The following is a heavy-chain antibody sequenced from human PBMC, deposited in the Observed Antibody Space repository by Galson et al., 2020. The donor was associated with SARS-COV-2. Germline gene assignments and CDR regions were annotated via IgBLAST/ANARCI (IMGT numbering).Heavy chain of an antibody. CDR1: GYTLTQSS. CDR2: FEPENGET. D-gene: IGHD3-22*01. V-gene: IGHV1-24*01. J-gene: IGHJ4*02. Sequence: SVKVSCKVSGYTLTQSSMHWVRQAPGKELEWMGGFEPENGETIYAQKFQGRVTMTDATSTDTAYMGLSSLRSEDPAVYYLATAIWAITMLVPCYFDYWGQGTLVTVSS. CDR3: ATAIWAITMLVPCYFDY.